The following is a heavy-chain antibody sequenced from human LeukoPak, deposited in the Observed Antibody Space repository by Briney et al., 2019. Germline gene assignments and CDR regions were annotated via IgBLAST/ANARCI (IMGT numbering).Heavy chain of an antibody. Sequence: GGSLRLSCAASGFTLSSYSMNWVRQAPGKGLEWVSSISSSSSYIYYADSVKGRFTISRDNAKNSLYLQMNSLRAEDTAVYYCARLAHSGYDLQYFDYWGQGTLVTVSS. CDR2: ISSSSSYI. D-gene: IGHD5-12*01. CDR3: ARLAHSGYDLQYFDY. V-gene: IGHV3-21*01. CDR1: GFTLSSYS. J-gene: IGHJ4*02.